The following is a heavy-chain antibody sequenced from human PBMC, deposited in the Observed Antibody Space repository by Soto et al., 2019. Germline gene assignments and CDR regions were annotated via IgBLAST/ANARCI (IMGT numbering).Heavy chain of an antibody. J-gene: IGHJ4*02. CDR2: INTAGDT. Sequence: GGSLRLSCAASGFTFSSYDMHWVRQATGEGLEWVSAINTAGDTFYPGSVKGRFTISRENAKNSLFLQMNSLRAGDTAVYYCARVPKGQLWTFDYWGQGTLVTVSS. V-gene: IGHV3-13*01. CDR3: ARVPKGQLWTFDY. CDR1: GFTFSSYD. D-gene: IGHD5-18*01.